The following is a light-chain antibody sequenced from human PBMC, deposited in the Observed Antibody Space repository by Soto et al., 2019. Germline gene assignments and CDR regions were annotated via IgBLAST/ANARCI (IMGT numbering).Light chain of an antibody. V-gene: IGLV1-44*01. Sequence: QSALTQPPSTSGTPGQRVTISCSGSRSNIGSNTVTWYQQLPGTAPKLLIYSNNQRPSGVPDRFSGSKSGTSASLAISGLQSEDEADYYGAAWDDSLNGSYVFGTGTKVTVL. J-gene: IGLJ1*01. CDR1: RSNIGSNT. CDR3: AAWDDSLNGSYV. CDR2: SNN.